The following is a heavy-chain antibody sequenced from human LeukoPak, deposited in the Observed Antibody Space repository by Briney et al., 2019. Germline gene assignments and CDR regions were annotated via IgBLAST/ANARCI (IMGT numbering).Heavy chain of an antibody. J-gene: IGHJ4*02. CDR1: GFTVSSNE. Sequence: GGSLRLSCAASGFTVSSNEMSWVRQAPGKGLEWVPLISWNGVTTYYADSVKGRFTISRDNSKSSLYLQMNSLRTEDTALYYCAASDGEQQLALWGQGTLVTVSS. D-gene: IGHD6-13*01. CDR3: AASDGEQQLAL. CDR2: ISWNGVTT. V-gene: IGHV3-43*02.